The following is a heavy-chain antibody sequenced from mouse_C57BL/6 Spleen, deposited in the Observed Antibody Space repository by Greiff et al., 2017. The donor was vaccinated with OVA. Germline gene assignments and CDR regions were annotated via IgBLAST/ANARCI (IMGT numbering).Heavy chain of an antibody. Sequence: QVQLQQPGTELVKPGASVKLSCKASGYTFTSYWMHWVKQRPGQGLEWIGNINPSTGGTNYNEKFKSKATLTVDKSSSTAYMQLISLTSEDSAVYYCARGSNYVGYYFYYWGKGTTLTVSS. J-gene: IGHJ2*01. V-gene: IGHV1-53*01. CDR1: GYTFTSYW. CDR2: INPSTGGT. D-gene: IGHD2-5*01. CDR3: ARGSNYVGYYFYY.